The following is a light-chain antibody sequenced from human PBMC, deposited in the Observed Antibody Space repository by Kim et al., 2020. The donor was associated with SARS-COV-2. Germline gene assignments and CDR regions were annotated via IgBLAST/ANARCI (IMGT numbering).Light chain of an antibody. CDR1: QSISSW. Sequence: DIQMTQSPSTLSASVGDRVTITCRASQSISSWLAWYQQKPGKAPKLLIYKASNLERGVPSRFSGSGSGTEFTLTISSLQPDDFATYYCQQYNSYPLTFGQGTRLESK. J-gene: IGKJ5*01. V-gene: IGKV1-5*03. CDR3: QQYNSYPLT. CDR2: KAS.